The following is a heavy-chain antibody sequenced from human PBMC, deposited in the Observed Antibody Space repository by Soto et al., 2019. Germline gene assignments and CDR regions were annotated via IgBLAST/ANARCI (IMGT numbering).Heavy chain of an antibody. V-gene: IGHV3-33*03. CDR2: IWYEGTNK. CDR1: DFAFSNYG. CDR3: AKGRGGGWAWYFDN. D-gene: IGHD6-19*01. Sequence: GGSLRLSSVASDFAFSNYGMHWVRQAPGKGLEWVALIWYEGTNKYYGDSVKGRFTVSRDNSKKTLYLQMNSLRADATGVYYCAKGRGGGWAWYFDNWGQGTLVTVSS. J-gene: IGHJ4*02.